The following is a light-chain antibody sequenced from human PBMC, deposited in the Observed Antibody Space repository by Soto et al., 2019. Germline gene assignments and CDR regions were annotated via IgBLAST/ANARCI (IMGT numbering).Light chain of an antibody. CDR2: VNSDGSH. V-gene: IGLV4-69*01. J-gene: IGLJ2*01. Sequence: QLVLTQSPSASASLGASVKLTCTLRSGHSSYVIAWHQQQPEKGPRFLMKVNSDGSHNKGDGITDRFSGSSSWTERYLTISSLQSEDEAYYYCQTWGTAIVIFGGGTKLNVL. CDR1: SGHSSYV. CDR3: QTWGTAIVI.